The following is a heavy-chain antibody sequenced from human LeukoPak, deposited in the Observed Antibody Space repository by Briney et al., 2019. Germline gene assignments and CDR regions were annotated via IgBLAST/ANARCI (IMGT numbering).Heavy chain of an antibody. J-gene: IGHJ4*02. CDR3: AKDLSQYSYGSNFDY. D-gene: IGHD5-18*01. V-gene: IGHV3-23*01. Sequence: GGSLRLSCAASGFTFSSYEMNWVRQAPGKGLEWVSAISGSGGSTYYADSVKGRFTISRDNSKNTLYLQMNSLRAEDTAIYYCAKDLSQYSYGSNFDYWGQGTLVTVSS. CDR1: GFTFSSYE. CDR2: ISGSGGST.